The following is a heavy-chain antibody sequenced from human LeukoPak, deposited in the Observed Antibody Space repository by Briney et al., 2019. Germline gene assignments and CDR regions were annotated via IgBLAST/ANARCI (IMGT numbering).Heavy chain of an antibody. Sequence: ASVKVSCKASGYTFTSYGISWVRQAPGQGLEWMGWISAYNGNTNYAQKLQGRVTMTTDTSTSTAYMELRSLRSDDTAVYYCVRATYYYDSSGYVDYWGQGTLVTVSS. CDR2: ISAYNGNT. CDR3: VRATYYYDSSGYVDY. D-gene: IGHD3-22*01. CDR1: GYTFTSYG. J-gene: IGHJ4*02. V-gene: IGHV1-18*01.